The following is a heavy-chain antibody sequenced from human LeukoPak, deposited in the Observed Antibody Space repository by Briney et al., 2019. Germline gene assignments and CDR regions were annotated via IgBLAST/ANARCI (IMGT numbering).Heavy chain of an antibody. D-gene: IGHD1-26*01. CDR3: ARDLGSYAPDAFDI. V-gene: IGHV3-7*01. Sequence: GGSLRLSCAASGFTFSSYWMSWVRQAPGKGLEWVANIKQDGSEKYYVDSVKGRFTISRDNAKNTLYLQMNSLRAEDTAVYYCARDLGSYAPDAFDIWGQGTMVTVSS. CDR2: IKQDGSEK. J-gene: IGHJ3*02. CDR1: GFTFSSYW.